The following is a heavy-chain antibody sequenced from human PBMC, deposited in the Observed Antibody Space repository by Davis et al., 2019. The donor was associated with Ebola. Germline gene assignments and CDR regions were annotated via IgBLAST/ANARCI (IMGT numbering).Heavy chain of an antibody. CDR3: ARLRAMYYDVLTGYYRSPYYFDF. CDR2: IYYSGNT. CDR1: GDSISSDNYY. D-gene: IGHD3-9*01. Sequence: MPSETLSLTCTVSGDSISSDNYYWGWIRQPPGKGLEWIGSIYYSGNTYYIPSLKSRVTISVDTSKNQFSLELRSVTAADTAVYYCARLRAMYYDVLTGYYRSPYYFDFWGQGTLVSVSS. J-gene: IGHJ4*02. V-gene: IGHV4-39*01.